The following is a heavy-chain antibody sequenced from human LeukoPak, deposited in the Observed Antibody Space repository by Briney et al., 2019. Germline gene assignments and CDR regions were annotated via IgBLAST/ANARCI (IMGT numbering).Heavy chain of an antibody. CDR2: ISSSSDYT. Sequence: GGSLRLSCAASGFTFSDYYMNWIRQAPGKGLEWVAYISSSSDYTNYADSVKGRFTVSRDKAKNSLYLQMNSLRAEDTAVYYCARRNAFEIWGQGTMVTVSS. CDR3: ARRNAFEI. J-gene: IGHJ3*02. CDR1: GFTFSDYY. V-gene: IGHV3-11*03.